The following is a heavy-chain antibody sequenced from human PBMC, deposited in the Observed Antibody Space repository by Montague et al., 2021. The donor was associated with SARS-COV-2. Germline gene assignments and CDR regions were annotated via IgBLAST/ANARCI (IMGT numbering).Heavy chain of an antibody. D-gene: IGHD3-3*01. J-gene: IGHJ5*02. CDR3: ARQKMGSVTIFGVVMHDRWFYP. Sequence: SETLSLTCTVSGGSISSSSYYWGWIRQPLGKGLEWIGNIYYSGSTYYXPSHKSRVTISVDTSKNQFSLKLSSVTAADTAVYYCARQKMGSVTIFGVVMHDRWFYPGGQGAQVTGSA. CDR2: IYYSGST. V-gene: IGHV4-39*01. CDR1: GGSISSSSYY.